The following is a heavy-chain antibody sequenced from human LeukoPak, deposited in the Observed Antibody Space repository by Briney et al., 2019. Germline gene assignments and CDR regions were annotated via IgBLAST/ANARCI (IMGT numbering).Heavy chain of an antibody. CDR2: ISYDGSNK. V-gene: IGHV3-30*03. Sequence: ARSLRLSCAASGFTFSSCGMHWVRQAPGKGPEWVAVISYDGSNKGYADSVKGRFTLSRDNSKNTLYLQTNSLRAEDTAVYYCARGALYESSGCDIWGQGTMVTVSS. CDR1: GFTFSSCG. D-gene: IGHD3-22*01. CDR3: ARGALYESSGCDI. J-gene: IGHJ3*02.